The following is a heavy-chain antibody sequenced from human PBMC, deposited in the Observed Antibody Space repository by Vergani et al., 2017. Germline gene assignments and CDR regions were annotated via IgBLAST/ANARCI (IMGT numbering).Heavy chain of an antibody. V-gene: IGHV3-21*01. CDR2: ISSSRSYI. CDR1: GFTFSRYS. Sequence: DVPLVVSGGRLVTPGGPLRLSCAASGFTFSRYSMNWVRQAPGSGVEWVSSISSSRSYIYYADSVKGRFTISRDNAKNSLDLQINSLRAEDTAVYYCARGGWISRDSDYWGQGTLVTVSS. J-gene: IGHJ4*02. D-gene: IGHD2-2*03. CDR3: ARGGWISRDSDY.